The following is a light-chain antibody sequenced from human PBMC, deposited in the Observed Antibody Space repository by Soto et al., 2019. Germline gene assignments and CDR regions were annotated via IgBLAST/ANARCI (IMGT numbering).Light chain of an antibody. CDR2: EVS. CDR3: SAYTSSLTLYV. Sequence: QSALTQPASVSGSPGQSITISCTGTSSGVGTYNYVSWYQQHSGKAPKLMIYEVSTRPSGVSNRFSGSKSGNTASLTISGLQAEDEADYYCSAYTSSLTLYVFGSGTKLTVL. V-gene: IGLV2-14*01. CDR1: SSGVGTYNY. J-gene: IGLJ1*01.